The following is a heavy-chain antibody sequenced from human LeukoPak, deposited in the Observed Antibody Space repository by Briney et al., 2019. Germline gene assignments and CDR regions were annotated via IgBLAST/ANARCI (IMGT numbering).Heavy chain of an antibody. CDR3: ARVYGWFGGQNWFDP. D-gene: IGHD3-10*01. V-gene: IGHV1-2*02. J-gene: IGHJ5*02. CDR2: INPNSGGT. Sequence: GASVKVSCKASGYTFTGYYMHWVRQAPGQGLEWMGWINPNSGGTNYAQKFQDRVTMTRDTSISTAYMELSRLRSDDTAVYYCARVYGWFGGQNWFDPWGQGTLVTVSS. CDR1: GYTFTGYY.